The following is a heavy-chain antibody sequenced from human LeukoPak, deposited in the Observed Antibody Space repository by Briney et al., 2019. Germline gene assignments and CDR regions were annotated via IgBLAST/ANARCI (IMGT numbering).Heavy chain of an antibody. J-gene: IGHJ3*02. D-gene: IGHD6-13*01. CDR3: ARVGGSWYAFDI. Sequence: SETLSLTCTVSGGSISSGGYYWSWIRQHPGKGLEWIGYIYYSGSTYYNPSLKSRVTISVDTSKNQFSLKLSSVTAADTAVYYCARVGGSWYAFDIWGQGTMVTVSS. CDR1: GGSISSGGYY. CDR2: IYYSGST. V-gene: IGHV4-31*03.